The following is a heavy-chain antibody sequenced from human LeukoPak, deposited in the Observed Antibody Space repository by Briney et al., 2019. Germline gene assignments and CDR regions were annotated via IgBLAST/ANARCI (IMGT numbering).Heavy chain of an antibody. CDR3: ARRPTGDPKFDY. D-gene: IGHD7-27*01. Sequence: PSETLSLTCSVSGGSINSNYWNWVRQTPGKGLEWIGDVYYSGSTTYNPSLKRRVTISVDTSKNRFSLKLSTVTAADTAVYYCARRPTGDPKFDYWGQGTLVTVSS. CDR1: GGSINSNY. V-gene: IGHV4-59*08. J-gene: IGHJ4*02. CDR2: VYYSGST.